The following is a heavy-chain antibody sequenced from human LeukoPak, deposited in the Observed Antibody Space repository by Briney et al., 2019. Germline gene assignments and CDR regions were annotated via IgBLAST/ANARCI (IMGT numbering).Heavy chain of an antibody. D-gene: IGHD5-24*01. CDR3: AKEESRDGYNFDY. Sequence: PGGSLRLSCAASGFTFGIYAMSWVRHAPGQGLEWVSAISGSGGSTYYADSVKGRFTISRDNSKNTLYLQMNSLRAEDTAVQYCAKEESRDGYNFDYWGQATLVTVSS. J-gene: IGHJ4*02. CDR2: ISGSGGST. V-gene: IGHV3-23*01. CDR1: GFTFGIYA.